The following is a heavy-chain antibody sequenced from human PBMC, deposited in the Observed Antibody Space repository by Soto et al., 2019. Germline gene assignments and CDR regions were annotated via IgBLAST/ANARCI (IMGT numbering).Heavy chain of an antibody. V-gene: IGHV5-51*01. D-gene: IGHD6-19*01. CDR1: GYSFTSYW. CDR3: ARQGHSSGWCGWFDP. Sequence: GESLKISCKGSGYSFTSYWIGWVRQMPGKGLEWMGIIYPGDSDTRYSPSFQGQVTISADKSISTAYLQWSSLKASDTAMYYCARQGHSSGWCGWFDPWGQGTLVTVSS. J-gene: IGHJ5*02. CDR2: IYPGDSDT.